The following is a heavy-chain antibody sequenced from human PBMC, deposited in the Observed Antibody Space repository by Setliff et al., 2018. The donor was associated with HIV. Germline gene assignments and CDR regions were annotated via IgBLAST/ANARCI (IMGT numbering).Heavy chain of an antibody. V-gene: IGHV4-59*08. CDR2: IHYSGSN. CDR3: ASEDCGGGSCRPDN. D-gene: IGHD2-15*01. Sequence: KPSETLSLTCSVSGGSISGHYWSWIRQSPGKGLQWIGTIHYSGSNVYSPSFKSRVSISLDTSKNQFSLKLSSVTVADTAVYYCASEDCGGGSCRPDNWGQGTLVTVSS. J-gene: IGHJ4*02. CDR1: GGSISGHY.